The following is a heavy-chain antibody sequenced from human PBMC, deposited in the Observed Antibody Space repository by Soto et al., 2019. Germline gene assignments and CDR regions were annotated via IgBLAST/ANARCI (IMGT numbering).Heavy chain of an antibody. CDR2: MSYAGTYK. CDR3: AKEMYPRTVLDSSSPWGDY. D-gene: IGHD6-6*01. Sequence: QVQLVESGGGVVQPGRSLRLSCAVSGFTFSDYGMHWVRQAPGKGLEWVAVMSYAGTYKYYADSVKGRFTISRDLSWNTLFLQMNSLRLEDTAVYFCAKEMYPRTVLDSSSPWGDYWGQGTLVTVSS. V-gene: IGHV3-30*18. CDR1: GFTFSDYG. J-gene: IGHJ4*02.